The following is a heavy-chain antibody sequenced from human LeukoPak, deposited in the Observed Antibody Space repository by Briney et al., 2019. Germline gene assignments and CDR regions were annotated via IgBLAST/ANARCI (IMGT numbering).Heavy chain of an antibody. D-gene: IGHD1-14*01. CDR1: GFTFSSYS. CDR3: TGSFGIYFDY. J-gene: IGHJ4*02. V-gene: IGHV3-21*01. CDR2: ISSSSSYI. Sequence: PGGSLRLSCAASGFTFSSYSMNWVRQAPGKGLEWVSSISSSSSYIHYADSVKGRFTISRDNAKNSLYLQMNSLRAEDTAVYYCTGSFGIYFDYWGQGTLVTVSS.